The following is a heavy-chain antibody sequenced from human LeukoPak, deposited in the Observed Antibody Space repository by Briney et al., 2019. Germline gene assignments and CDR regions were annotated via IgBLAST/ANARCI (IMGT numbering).Heavy chain of an antibody. CDR1: GFTFSSYS. CDR2: ISSSSSTI. Sequence: GGSLRLSCAASGFTFSSYSMIWVRQAPGKGLEWVSYISSSSSTIYYADSVKGRFTISRDNAKNSLYLQMNSLRAEDTAVYYCARDGTTVTTGYFDYWGQGTLVTVSS. CDR3: ARDGTTVTTGYFDY. V-gene: IGHV3-48*04. D-gene: IGHD4-17*01. J-gene: IGHJ4*02.